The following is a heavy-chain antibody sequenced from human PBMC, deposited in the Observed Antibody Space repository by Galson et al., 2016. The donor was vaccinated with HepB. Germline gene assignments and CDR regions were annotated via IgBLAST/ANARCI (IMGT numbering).Heavy chain of an antibody. J-gene: IGHJ4*02. V-gene: IGHV3-48*01. D-gene: IGHD6-19*01. CDR1: GFIFRDYS. CDR3: ARGEYSSGWGTDY. Sequence: SLRLSCAASGFIFRDYSMNWVRQAPGKGLEWVSYTSSGSKSTYYADSVKGRFAISRDNAKDSLYLQMNSLRVEDTAVYYCARGEYSSGWGTDYWGQGTPVTVSS. CDR2: TSSGSKST.